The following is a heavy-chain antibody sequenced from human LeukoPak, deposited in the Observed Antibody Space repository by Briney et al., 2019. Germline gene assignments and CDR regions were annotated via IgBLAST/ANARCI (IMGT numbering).Heavy chain of an antibody. CDR2: ISSNGGST. V-gene: IGHV3-64*01. J-gene: IGHJ4*02. CDR1: GFTFSSYA. CDR3: ARDVGIAAAGGTDY. Sequence: GGSLRLSCAASGFTFSSYAMHWVRQAPGKGLEYVSAISSNGGSTYYANSVKGRFTISRDNSKNTLYLQMGSLRAEDMAVYYCARDVGIAAAGGTDYWGQGTLVTVSS. D-gene: IGHD6-13*01.